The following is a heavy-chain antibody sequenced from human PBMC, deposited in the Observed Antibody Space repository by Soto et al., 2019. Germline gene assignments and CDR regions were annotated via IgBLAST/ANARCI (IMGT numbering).Heavy chain of an antibody. CDR1: GFSLNTGGVG. J-gene: IGHJ6*02. Sequence: SGPTLVNPTHTLPLTCPFSGFSLNTGGVGVGWIRQPPGKALEWLALIYWNDDQRYSPSLKSRRTITKDTPRNQVVLTMTNMDPVDTATYYCARDTSGWRCLPDVWGQGTTVTVSS. D-gene: IGHD2-21*01. V-gene: IGHV2-5*01. CDR3: ARDTSGWRCLPDV. CDR2: IYWNDDQ.